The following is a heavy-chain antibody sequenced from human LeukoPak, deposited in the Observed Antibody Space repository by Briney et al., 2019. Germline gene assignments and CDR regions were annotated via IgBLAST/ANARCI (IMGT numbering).Heavy chain of an antibody. CDR1: VFTLSSYW. Sequence: PGGALIHSCAAPVFTLSSYWITSLRQAPAKVLEMVANVKQDGSDRYYVDYVKGRYTIPRDKAKNSLYLQMNSLRAEDTAVYSCAKEGAYPILTRFSWGQGALVTVSS. V-gene: IGHV3-7*01. D-gene: IGHD2-8*01. CDR3: AKEGAYPILTRFS. CDR2: VKQDGSDR. J-gene: IGHJ5*02.